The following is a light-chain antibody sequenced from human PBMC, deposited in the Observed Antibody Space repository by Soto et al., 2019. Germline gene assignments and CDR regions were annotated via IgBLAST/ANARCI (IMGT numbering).Light chain of an antibody. CDR1: QSVSSSY. J-gene: IGKJ2*01. CDR3: HQYGTLYT. Sequence: EIVLTQSPGTLSLSPGERATLSCRASQSVSSSYLAWYQQKPGLLLYGASSRATGIPDRFSGSGSGTDFALTISRLETEDFAVYYCHQYGTLYTFGQGTKLEIK. CDR2: GAS. V-gene: IGKV3-20*01.